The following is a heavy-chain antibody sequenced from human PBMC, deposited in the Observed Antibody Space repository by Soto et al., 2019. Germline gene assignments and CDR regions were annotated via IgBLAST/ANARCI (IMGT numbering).Heavy chain of an antibody. CDR1: GGTFSIYA. D-gene: IGHD6-13*01. CDR2: IIPIFGTA. J-gene: IGHJ6*02. CDR3: ARGPAAALGYYGMDV. Sequence: ASVKVSCKASGGTFSIYAISLVRQAPGQGLEWMGGIIPIFGTANYAQKFQGRVAITADESTSTAYMELSSLRSEDTAVYYCARGPAAALGYYGMDVWGQGTTVTVSS. V-gene: IGHV1-69*13.